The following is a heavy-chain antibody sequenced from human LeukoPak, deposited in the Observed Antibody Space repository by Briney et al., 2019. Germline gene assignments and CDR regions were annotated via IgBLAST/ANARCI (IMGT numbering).Heavy chain of an antibody. V-gene: IGHV4-4*02. CDR3: ARDLHGGNSFTSDWYFDL. J-gene: IGHJ2*01. D-gene: IGHD4-23*01. CDR1: GGSISSSNW. CDR2: IYHSGST. Sequence: SGTLSLTCDVSGGSISSSNWWSWVRQPPGKGLEWIGEIYHSGSTNYNSSLKSRVTISVDKSKNQFSLKLSSVTAADTAVYYCARDLHGGNSFTSDWYFDLWGRGTLVTVSS.